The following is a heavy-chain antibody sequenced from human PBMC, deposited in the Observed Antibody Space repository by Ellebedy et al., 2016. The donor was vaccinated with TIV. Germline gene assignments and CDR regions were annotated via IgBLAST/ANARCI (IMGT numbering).Heavy chain of an antibody. Sequence: MPGGSLRLSCAVYGGSFSGYYWSWIRQPPGQGLEWHGEINHSGSTNDNPSLKSRVTISVDTSKNQFSLKLSSVTAADTAVYYCAREKTGGIDYWGQGTLVTVSS. CDR2: INHSGST. D-gene: IGHD7-27*01. CDR1: GGSFSGYY. V-gene: IGHV4-34*01. CDR3: AREKTGGIDY. J-gene: IGHJ4*02.